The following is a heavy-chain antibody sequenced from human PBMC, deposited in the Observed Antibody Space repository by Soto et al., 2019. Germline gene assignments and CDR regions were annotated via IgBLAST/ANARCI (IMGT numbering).Heavy chain of an antibody. CDR3: ARAAGEWLLFFHYGMDV. J-gene: IGHJ6*02. D-gene: IGHD3-3*01. Sequence: QVQLVESGGGVVQPGRSLRLSCAASGFTFSSYGMHWVRQAPGKGLEWVAVIWYDGSNKYYADSVKGRFTISRDNSKNTLYLQMNSLRAEDTAVYYCARAAGEWLLFFHYGMDVWGQGTTVTVSS. CDR2: IWYDGSNK. V-gene: IGHV3-33*01. CDR1: GFTFSSYG.